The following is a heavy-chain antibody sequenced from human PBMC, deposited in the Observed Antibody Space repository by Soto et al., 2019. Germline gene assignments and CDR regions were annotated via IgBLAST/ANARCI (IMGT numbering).Heavy chain of an antibody. J-gene: IGHJ4*02. V-gene: IGHV3-30*18. CDR1: GLNFRAAG. Sequence: AGGSLRLSCAASGLNFRAAGMHWVRQAPGKGLEWVAFISSDGNNKYYADSVKGRFTISRDDSMNSLYLQMNTLRAEDSAVYYCAKDKGVTSLDYWGQGTLVTVSS. D-gene: IGHD3-10*01. CDR3: AKDKGVTSLDY. CDR2: ISSDGNNK.